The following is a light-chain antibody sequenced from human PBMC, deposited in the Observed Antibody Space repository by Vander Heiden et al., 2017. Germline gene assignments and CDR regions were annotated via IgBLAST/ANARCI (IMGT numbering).Light chain of an antibody. CDR3: QQYYSTPFT. J-gene: IGKJ3*01. CDR1: PSVFNSTKNKNY. Sequence: VMAQFPVSPAVPLGKRASINCKSRPSVFNSTKNKNYLAWYQQKPGQPPKLLIYWASTRESGVPDRFSGSGSGTDFTLAISSLQAEDVAVYYCQQYYSTPFTFGPGTKVDIK. CDR2: WAS. V-gene: IGKV4-1*01.